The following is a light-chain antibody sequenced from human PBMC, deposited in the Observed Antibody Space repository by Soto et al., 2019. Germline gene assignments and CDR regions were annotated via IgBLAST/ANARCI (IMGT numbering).Light chain of an antibody. CDR1: SSNIGSNY. CDR3: AAWDDGLSGSYII. V-gene: IGLV1-47*02. Sequence: QSVLAQPPSASGTPGQRVTISCSGSSSNIGSNYVYWFQQLPGTAPKLLIHTNNQRPSGVPDRFSGSKSGTSASLAISGLRSEDEADYHCAAWDDGLSGSYIIFGGGTKVTVL. J-gene: IGLJ2*01. CDR2: TNN.